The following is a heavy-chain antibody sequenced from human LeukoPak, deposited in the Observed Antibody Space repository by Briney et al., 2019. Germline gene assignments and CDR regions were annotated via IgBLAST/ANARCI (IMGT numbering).Heavy chain of an antibody. CDR3: ARVRNDDYGGNRYFDY. V-gene: IGHV4-61*02. CDR2: IYTSGST. D-gene: IGHD4-23*01. Sequence: PSQTLSLTCTVSGGSISGGSYYWSWIRQPAGKGLEWIGRIYTSGSTNYNPSLKSRVTISVDTSKNQFSLKLSSVTAADTAVYYCARVRNDDYGGNRYFDYWGQGTLVTVSS. J-gene: IGHJ4*02. CDR1: GGSISGGSYY.